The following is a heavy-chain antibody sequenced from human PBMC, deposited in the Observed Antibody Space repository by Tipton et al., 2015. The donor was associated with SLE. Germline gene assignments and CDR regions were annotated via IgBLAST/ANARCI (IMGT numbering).Heavy chain of an antibody. J-gene: IGHJ4*02. D-gene: IGHD3-16*02. Sequence: FVQGRFTISRDNSKNTLYLQMNSLRAEDTAVYYCAKHSDYVWGSYRSLFDYWGQGTLVTVSS. CDR3: AKHSDYVWGSYRSLFDY. V-gene: IGHV3-23*01.